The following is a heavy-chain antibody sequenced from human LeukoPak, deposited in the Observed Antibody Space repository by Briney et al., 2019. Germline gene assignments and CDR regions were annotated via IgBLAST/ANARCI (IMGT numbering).Heavy chain of an antibody. CDR2: IVVGSGNT. CDR3: GADLTMVRGVPRWFDP. V-gene: IGHV1-58*02. J-gene: IGHJ5*02. CDR1: GFTFTSSA. D-gene: IGHD3-10*01. Sequence: SVKVSCKASGFTFTSSAMQWVRQARGQRLEWIGWIVVGSGNTNYAQKSQERVTITRDMSTSTTYMELSSLRSEDTAVYYCGADLTMVRGVPRWFDPWGQGTLVTVSS.